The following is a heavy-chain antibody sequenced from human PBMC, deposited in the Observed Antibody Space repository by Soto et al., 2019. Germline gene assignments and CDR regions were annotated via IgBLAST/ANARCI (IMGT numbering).Heavy chain of an antibody. D-gene: IGHD6-13*01. CDR3: ATPKEQQLAFDY. V-gene: IGHV1-24*01. CDR2: FDPEDGET. J-gene: IGHJ4*02. CDR1: GYTLTELS. Sequence: ASVKVSCKVSGYTLTELSMHWVRQAPGKGLEWMGGFDPEDGETIYAQKFQGRVTMTEDTSTDTAYMELSSLRSEDTAVYYCATPKEQQLAFDYWGQGTLVTVSS.